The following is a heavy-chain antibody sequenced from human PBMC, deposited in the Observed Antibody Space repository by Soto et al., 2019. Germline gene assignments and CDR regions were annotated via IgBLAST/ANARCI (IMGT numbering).Heavy chain of an antibody. CDR2: ISARGGSS. J-gene: IGHJ4*02. CDR3: AKGYIEYSASVDQ. V-gene: IGHV3-23*01. Sequence: GFLRLSFAASGFSFNSYAMVGVRQAPGKGLEWVSVISARGGSSYFADSVKGRFTISRDNSKNVLSLEMNNLRAEDTATYFCAKGYIEYSASVDQWGQGTLVTVSS. CDR1: GFSFNSYA. D-gene: IGHD5-12*01.